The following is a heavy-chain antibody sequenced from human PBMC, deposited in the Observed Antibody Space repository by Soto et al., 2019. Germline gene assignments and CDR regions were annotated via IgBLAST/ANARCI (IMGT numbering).Heavy chain of an antibody. D-gene: IGHD6-13*01. Sequence: SETLSLTCTVSGGSISSGDYYWSWIRQPPGKGLEWIGYIYYSGSTYYNPSLKSQVTISVDTSKNQFSLKLSSVTAADTAVYYCARGESSRWYRDTRKFDYWGQGTLVTVSS. V-gene: IGHV4-30-4*01. CDR3: ARGESSRWYRDTRKFDY. J-gene: IGHJ4*02. CDR2: IYYSGST. CDR1: GGSISSGDYY.